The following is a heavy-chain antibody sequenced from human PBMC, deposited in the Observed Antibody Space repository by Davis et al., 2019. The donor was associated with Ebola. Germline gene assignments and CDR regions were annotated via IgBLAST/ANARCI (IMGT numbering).Heavy chain of an antibody. J-gene: IGHJ4*02. CDR3: ARLPGVDTAQRGFDY. V-gene: IGHV5-51*01. Sequence: GESLKISCQGSGYSFSDYWIGWVRQMPGKGLEWMGIIYPGDSDTRYSPSFHGQVTISADKSITTAYLQWSSLKASDTVMYYCARLPGVDTAQRGFDYWGQGSLVTVSS. D-gene: IGHD5-18*01. CDR1: GYSFSDYW. CDR2: IYPGDSDT.